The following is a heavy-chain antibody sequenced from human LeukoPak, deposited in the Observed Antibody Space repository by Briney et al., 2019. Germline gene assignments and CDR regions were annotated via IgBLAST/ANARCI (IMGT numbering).Heavy chain of an antibody. CDR2: IPSTSSYT. V-gene: IGHV3-11*05. D-gene: IGHD6-13*01. CDR3: ARAANTAAGTPTLAIDY. Sequence: GGSLRLSFVASGFTFSDYYMSWIRQAPGKGLEWVSYIPSTSSYTSYADSVKGRFTISRDNAKNSLYLQMNSLRAEDTAVYYCARAANTAAGTPTLAIDYWGQGTLVTVSS. CDR1: GFTFSDYY. J-gene: IGHJ4*02.